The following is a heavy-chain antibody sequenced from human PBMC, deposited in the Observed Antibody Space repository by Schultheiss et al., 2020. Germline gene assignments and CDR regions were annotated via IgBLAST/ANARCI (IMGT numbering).Heavy chain of an antibody. D-gene: IGHD5-12*01. V-gene: IGHV4-34*01. CDR1: GGSFSGYY. J-gene: IGHJ1*01. CDR2: INHSGST. CDR3: ARAPDSRRGSLSLKYFQH. Sequence: GSLRLSCAVYGGSFSGYYWSWIRQPPGKGLEWIGEINHSGSTNYNPSLKSRVTISVDTSKNQFSLKLSSVTAADTAVYYCARAPDSRRGSLSLKYFQHWGQGTLVTVSS.